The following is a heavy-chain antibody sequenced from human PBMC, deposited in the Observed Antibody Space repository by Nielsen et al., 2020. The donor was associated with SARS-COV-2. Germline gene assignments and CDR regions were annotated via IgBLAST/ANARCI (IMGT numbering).Heavy chain of an antibody. V-gene: IGHV3-33*06. D-gene: IGHD3-3*01. CDR3: AKDPYYDFWSGYYFDY. CDR2: IWYDGSNK. Sequence: SCAASGFTFSSYGMHWVRQAPGKGLEWVAVIWYDGSNKYYADSVKGRFTISRDNSKSTVYLQMNSLRAEDTAVYYCAKDPYYDFWSGYYFDYWGQGTLVTVSS. CDR1: GFTFSSYG. J-gene: IGHJ4*02.